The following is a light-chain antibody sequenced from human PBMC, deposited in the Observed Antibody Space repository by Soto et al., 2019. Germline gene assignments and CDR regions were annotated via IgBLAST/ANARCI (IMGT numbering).Light chain of an antibody. CDR3: QQYGSSAPIT. Sequence: VVLTQSPGTLSFSPGERATLSLGSIQSVTKNNLNWYQQKPGQAPRLLIYGASIRATGIPDRFSGSGSETDFTLTISRLEPEDFALYYCQQYGSSAPITFGQGTRLEIK. J-gene: IGKJ5*01. V-gene: IGKV3-20*01. CDR2: GAS. CDR1: QSVTKNN.